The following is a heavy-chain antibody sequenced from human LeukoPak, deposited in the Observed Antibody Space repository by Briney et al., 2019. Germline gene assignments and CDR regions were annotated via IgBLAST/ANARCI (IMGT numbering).Heavy chain of an antibody. CDR2: IGTAGDT. D-gene: IGHD3-9*01. V-gene: IGHV3-13*01. Sequence: GGSLRLSCAASGFTFSSYDMRWVRQATGKGLEWVSAIGTAGDTYYPGSVKGRFTISRENAKNSLYLQMNSLRAGDTAVYYCARGAGYYYFDYWGQGTLVTVSS. CDR3: ARGAGYYYFDY. CDR1: GFTFSSYD. J-gene: IGHJ4*02.